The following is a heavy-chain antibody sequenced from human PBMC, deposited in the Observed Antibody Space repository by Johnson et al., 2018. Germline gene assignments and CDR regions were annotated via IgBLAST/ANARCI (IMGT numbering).Heavy chain of an antibody. V-gene: IGHV3-11*01. D-gene: IGHD1-1*01. CDR3: VALRGDARYVWS. CDR2: SSRAGPI. J-gene: IGHJ1*01. Sequence: VQLVESGGALVEPGGSLRLSCAASGFTLSDYYLSWIRQAPGKGLDWVSYSSRAGPIYYGASVRARFTISRDNAKSSLYLQMNNLRAEDTAVYFCVALRGDARYVWSWGQGSLVTVSS. CDR1: GFTLSDYY.